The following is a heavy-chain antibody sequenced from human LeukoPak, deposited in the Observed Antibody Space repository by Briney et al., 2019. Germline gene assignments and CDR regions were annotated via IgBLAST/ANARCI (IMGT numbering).Heavy chain of an antibody. V-gene: IGHV3-23*01. CDR2: ISGSGGST. CDR1: GFTFSSYG. J-gene: IGHJ3*02. CDR3: AKDDFWSIAVAGTGPGAFDI. Sequence: PGGSLRLSCAASGFTFSSYGMSWVRQAPGKGLEWVSAISGSGGSTYYADSVKGRFTISRDNSKNTLYLQMNSLRAEDTAVYYCAKDDFWSIAVAGTGPGAFDIWGQGTMVTVSS. D-gene: IGHD6-19*01.